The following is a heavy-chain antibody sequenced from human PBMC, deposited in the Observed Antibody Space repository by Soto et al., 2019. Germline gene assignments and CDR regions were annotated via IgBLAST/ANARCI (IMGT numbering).Heavy chain of an antibody. Sequence: GVLRLSCAASGFTFSSYSMNWVRQAPGKGLEWVSYISSSSSTIYYADSVKGRFTISRDNAKNSLYLQMNSLRAEDTAVYYCARKGSGNHDAFDIWRQGTIVT. J-gene: IGHJ3*02. D-gene: IGHD1-1*01. CDR1: GFTFSSYS. CDR2: ISSSSSTI. V-gene: IGHV3-48*01. CDR3: ARKGSGNHDAFDI.